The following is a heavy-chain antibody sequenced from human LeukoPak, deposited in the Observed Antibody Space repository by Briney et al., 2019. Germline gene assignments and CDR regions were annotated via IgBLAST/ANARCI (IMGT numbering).Heavy chain of an antibody. CDR1: GFTVSSNY. V-gene: IGHV3-53*01. J-gene: IGHJ6*02. CDR2: IYSGGST. Sequence: GGSLRLSCAASGFTVSSNYMSWVRQAPGKGLEWVSVIYSGGSTYYADSVKGRFTISRDNAKNSLYLQMNSLRAEDTAVYYCARVFAYGMDVWGQGTTVTVSS. CDR3: ARVFAYGMDV.